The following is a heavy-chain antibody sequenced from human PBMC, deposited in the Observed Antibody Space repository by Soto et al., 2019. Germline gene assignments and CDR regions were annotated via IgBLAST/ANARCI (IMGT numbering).Heavy chain of an antibody. V-gene: IGHV4-34*01. CDR2: IYHTGST. Sequence: QVQLQQWGAGLWKPSEPLSLTCAVYGGSFSDYYWTWIRQPPGKGLEWIGEIYHTGSTNYNPSLKSRGTITVDTSMTQFSLNLSSVTGADTAVYYCAIGRLPWFFDLWGPGTLVTVSS. CDR1: GGSFSDYY. D-gene: IGHD3-16*01. J-gene: IGHJ2*01. CDR3: AIGRLPWFFDL.